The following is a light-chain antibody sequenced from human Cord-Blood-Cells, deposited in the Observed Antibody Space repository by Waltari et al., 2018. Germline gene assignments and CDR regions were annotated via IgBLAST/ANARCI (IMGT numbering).Light chain of an antibody. CDR1: SSDVCGYNS. Sequence: QSALTQPRPVSGSPGQSVTISCTGTSSDVCGYNSVSWYQQHPGKAPKLMIYDVSKRPSGVPDRFSGSKSGNTASLTISGLQAEDEADYYCCSYAGSYVFGTGTKVTVL. CDR3: CSYAGSYV. V-gene: IGLV2-11*01. J-gene: IGLJ1*01. CDR2: DVS.